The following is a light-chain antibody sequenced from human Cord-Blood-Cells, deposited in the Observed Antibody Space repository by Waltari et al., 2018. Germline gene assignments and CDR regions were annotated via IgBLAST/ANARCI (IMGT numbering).Light chain of an antibody. J-gene: IGLJ3*02. Sequence: QSALTQPASVSGSPGQSITISCTGTSSAVGSYNLVSWYQQHPGKAPKLMIYEGSKRPSGVSNRFSCSKSGNTASLTISGLQADDEADYYCCSYAGSSTLVFGGGTKLTVL. CDR1: SSAVGSYNL. V-gene: IGLV2-23*01. CDR2: EGS. CDR3: CSYAGSSTLV.